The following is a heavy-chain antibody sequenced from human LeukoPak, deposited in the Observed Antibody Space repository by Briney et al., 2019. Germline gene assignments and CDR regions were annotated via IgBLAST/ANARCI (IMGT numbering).Heavy chain of an antibody. V-gene: IGHV4-38-2*02. J-gene: IGHJ3*02. D-gene: IGHD2-2*02. CDR3: ARDHCSGSSCYRGSTNAFDI. Sequence: SETLSLTCAVSGYSIISGYYWGWIRQPPGKGLEWIGSIYHSGSTYYNPSLKSRVTISVDTSKNQFSLKLSSVTAADTAMYYCARDHCSGSSCYRGSTNAFDIWGQGTMVTVSS. CDR1: GYSIISGYY. CDR2: IYHSGST.